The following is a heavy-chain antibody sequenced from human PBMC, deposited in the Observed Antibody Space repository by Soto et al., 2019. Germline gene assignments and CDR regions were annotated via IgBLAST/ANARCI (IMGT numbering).Heavy chain of an antibody. CDR2: ISYDGRHR. CDR3: AGSKRRYCGNDCYMFDL. Sequence: GGSLRLSCAASEFLFSSFAMNWVRQAPGKGLEWVALISYDGRHRSYADSVKGRITISRDNSENAVYLQMSALRAEDTAIYYCAGSKRRYCGNDCYMFDLWGQGTLVTVSS. CDR1: EFLFSSFA. V-gene: IGHV3-30*04. D-gene: IGHD2-21*02. J-gene: IGHJ5*02.